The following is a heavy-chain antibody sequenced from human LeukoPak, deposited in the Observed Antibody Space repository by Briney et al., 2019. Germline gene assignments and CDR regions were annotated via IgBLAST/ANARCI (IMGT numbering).Heavy chain of an antibody. D-gene: IGHD6-19*01. V-gene: IGHV3-74*01. CDR3: AREPRTAVAGTGPAAFDI. Sequence: PGGSLRLSCAASGFTFSSYWMHWVRPAPGKGLVWVSRSNSDGSSTTYADSVKGRFTISRDNAKNTLYLQMNSLRAEDTAVYYCAREPRTAVAGTGPAAFDIWGQGTMVTVSS. CDR2: SNSDGSST. J-gene: IGHJ3*02. CDR1: GFTFSSYW.